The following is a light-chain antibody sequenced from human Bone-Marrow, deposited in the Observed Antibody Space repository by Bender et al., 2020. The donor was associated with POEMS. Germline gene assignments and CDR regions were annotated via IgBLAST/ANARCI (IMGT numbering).Light chain of an antibody. CDR1: NSNIGTNA. CDR3: AEWDAGLSGVV. V-gene: IGLV1-44*01. Sequence: QSVLTQPPSASGTPGQRVTISCSGSNSNIGTNAVNWYQQFPGTAPKLLIYSDNQRPSGVPERFYAFKSGTSAALAISELQSEDEDDYYCAEWDAGLSGVVFAGATEL. CDR2: SDN. J-gene: IGLJ2*01.